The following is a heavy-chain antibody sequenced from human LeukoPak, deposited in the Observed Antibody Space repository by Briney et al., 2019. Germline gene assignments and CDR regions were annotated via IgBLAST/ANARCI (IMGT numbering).Heavy chain of an antibody. V-gene: IGHV3-33*01. D-gene: IGHD3-22*01. J-gene: IGHJ3*02. CDR3: ARDRYYYDSSGYSPPVDI. CDR1: GFTFSSYG. CDR2: IWYDGSNK. Sequence: GGSLRLSCAASGFTFSSYGMHWVRQAPGKGLEWVAVIWYDGSNKYYADSVKGRFTISRDNSRNTLYLQMNSLRAEDTAVYYCARDRYYYDSSGYSPPVDIWGQGTMVTVSS.